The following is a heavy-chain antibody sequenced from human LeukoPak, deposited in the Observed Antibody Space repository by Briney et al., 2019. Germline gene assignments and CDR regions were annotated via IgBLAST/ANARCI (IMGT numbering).Heavy chain of an antibody. V-gene: IGHV5-51*01. D-gene: IGHD3-22*01. CDR3: ASLGPDYYDSPDI. J-gene: IGHJ3*02. Sequence: GESLQISCNGSGYSFTSYWIGWVRQLPGKDLEWMGIIYPGDSDTRYIPSFQGQVTISADKSISTAYLQWSSLKASDTAMYYCASLGPDYYDSPDIWGQGTMGTVSA. CDR1: GYSFTSYW. CDR2: IYPGDSDT.